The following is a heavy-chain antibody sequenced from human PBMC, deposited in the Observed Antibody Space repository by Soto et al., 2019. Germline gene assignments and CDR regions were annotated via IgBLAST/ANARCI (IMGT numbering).Heavy chain of an antibody. Sequence: SETLSLTCAVSGGSISSGGYSWSWIRQPPGKGLEWIGYIYHSGSTYYNPSLKSRVTISVDRSKNQFSLKLSSVTAADTAVYYCARGVGDILTGYYLDAFDIWGQGTMVTVSS. V-gene: IGHV4-30-2*01. J-gene: IGHJ3*02. CDR3: ARGVGDILTGYYLDAFDI. CDR2: IYHSGST. D-gene: IGHD3-9*01. CDR1: GGSISSGGYS.